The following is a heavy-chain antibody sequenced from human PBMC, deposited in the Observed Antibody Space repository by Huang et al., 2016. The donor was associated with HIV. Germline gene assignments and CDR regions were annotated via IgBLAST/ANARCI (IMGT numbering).Heavy chain of an antibody. V-gene: IGHV1-18*04. J-gene: IGHJ4*02. Sequence: QVQLVQSGGEVKTPGASVKVSCKASDYTFTSYGISWVRQAPGQGLEWMGWISTNNGDTNYAQKFQGRVTMTTDTSTSTAYMELRSLRSDDTAVYYCGGSSGYWSFDYWGQGTLVTVSS. CDR1: DYTFTSYG. D-gene: IGHD3-22*01. CDR2: ISTNNGDT. CDR3: GGSSGYWSFDY.